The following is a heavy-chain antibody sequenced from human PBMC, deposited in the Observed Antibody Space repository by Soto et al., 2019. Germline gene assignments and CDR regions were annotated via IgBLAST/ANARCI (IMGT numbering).Heavy chain of an antibody. V-gene: IGHV3-21*01. CDR1: GFTFSSYS. D-gene: IGHD3-22*01. CDR3: ARGQSYDSRGYYQTHAFEI. CDR2: ISSSSSYI. J-gene: IGHJ3*02. Sequence: GSLRLFCAASGFTFSSYSMNWVRQAPGKGLEWVSSISSSSSYIYYADSVKGRFTIARGNAKNSLYLQMNSLRAEDTAGHYCARGQSYDSRGYYQTHAFEIWGQETLVTVPS.